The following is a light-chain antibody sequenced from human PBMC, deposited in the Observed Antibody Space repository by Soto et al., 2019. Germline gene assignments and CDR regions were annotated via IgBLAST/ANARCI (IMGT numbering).Light chain of an antibody. Sequence: DIQMTQSPSAMSASVGDRVTIPCRASQGINNHLAWFQQKPGKVPKRLIYAVSTLQSGVPSRFSGSGSGTELTLTLSSLQPEDLATYYCLQHENYPLTFGGGTKVEI. CDR2: AVS. CDR3: LQHENYPLT. V-gene: IGKV1-17*03. J-gene: IGKJ4*01. CDR1: QGINNH.